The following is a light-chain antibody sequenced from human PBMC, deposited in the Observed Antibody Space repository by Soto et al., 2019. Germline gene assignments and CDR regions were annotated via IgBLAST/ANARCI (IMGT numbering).Light chain of an antibody. CDR2: KAS. J-gene: IGKJ1*01. CDR3: QQYNSYSRT. Sequence: DIQMTQSPSTLSGSVGDRVTITCRASQSISAWLAWYQQKPGKAPRLLIYKASTLEIGVPSRFSGSGSGTEFTLTISSLQPDDFATYYCQQYNSYSRTFGQGTKVDIK. CDR1: QSISAW. V-gene: IGKV1-5*03.